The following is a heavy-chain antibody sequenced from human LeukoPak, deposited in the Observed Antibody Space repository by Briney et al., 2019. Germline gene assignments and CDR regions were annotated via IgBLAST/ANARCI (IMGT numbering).Heavy chain of an antibody. J-gene: IGHJ4*02. CDR3: ARARVAAAGSYYFDY. CDR2: INHSGST. CDR1: GGSFSGYY. V-gene: IGHV4-34*01. Sequence: SETLSLTCAVYGGSFSGYYWSWIRQPPGKGLEWIGEINHSGSTNYNPSLKSRVTISVDTSKNQFSLKLSSVTAADTAVYYCARARVAAAGSYYFDYWGQGTLVTVSS. D-gene: IGHD6-13*01.